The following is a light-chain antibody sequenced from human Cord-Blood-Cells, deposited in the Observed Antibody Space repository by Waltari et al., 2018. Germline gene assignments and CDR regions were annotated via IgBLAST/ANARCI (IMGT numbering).Light chain of an antibody. J-gene: IGLJ3*02. V-gene: IGLV1-47*01. CDR1: SSNMGRNY. CDR2: RNN. CDR3: AAWDDSLSVWV. Sequence: QSVLTQPPSASGTPGQRVTIACSGSSSNMGRNYVHWYQQLPGTAPKLLIYRNNQRPSGVPDRFSGSKSGTSASLAISGLRSEDEADYYCAAWDDSLSVWVFGGGTKLTVL.